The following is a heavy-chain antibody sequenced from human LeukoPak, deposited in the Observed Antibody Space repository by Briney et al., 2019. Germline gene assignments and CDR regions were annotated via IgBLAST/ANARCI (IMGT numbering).Heavy chain of an antibody. D-gene: IGHD1-14*01. Sequence: GGSLRLSCAASGFTFSSYWMHWVRQAPGKGLVWVSRINSDGTVTTYADSVKGRFTISRDNAKSTLYLQMNSLRAEDTAVYYCVRDSNLSFDYWGQGSLVTVSS. CDR1: GFTFSSYW. J-gene: IGHJ4*02. V-gene: IGHV3-74*01. CDR3: VRDSNLSFDY. CDR2: INSDGTVT.